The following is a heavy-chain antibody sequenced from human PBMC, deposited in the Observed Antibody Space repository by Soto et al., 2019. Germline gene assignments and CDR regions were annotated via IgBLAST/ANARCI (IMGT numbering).Heavy chain of an antibody. CDR3: AGYNWNYYFDP. CDR2: IYYSGST. Sequence: PSETLSLTCTVSGGSISSYHWSWIRQPPGKGLEWIGYIYYSGSTKYNPSLKSRVTISVDTSNNQFSLNLNSMTAADTAVYYCAGYNWNYYFDPWGQGTLVTVSS. D-gene: IGHD1-7*01. CDR1: GGSISSYH. V-gene: IGHV4-59*01. J-gene: IGHJ5*02.